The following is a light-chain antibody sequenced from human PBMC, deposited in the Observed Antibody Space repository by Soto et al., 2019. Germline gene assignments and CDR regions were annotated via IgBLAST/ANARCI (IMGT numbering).Light chain of an antibody. J-gene: IGKJ1*01. Sequence: EIVMTQSPATLSVSPGDRVTLSCRASQSISSNLAWYQQKPGQAPRLLIYGASSRVTGLPARFSGSGSGTEFTLTISGLQSEDVAVYYCQQHNNWPSWTFGRGTKVDI. CDR1: QSISSN. CDR2: GAS. CDR3: QQHNNWPSWT. V-gene: IGKV3-15*01.